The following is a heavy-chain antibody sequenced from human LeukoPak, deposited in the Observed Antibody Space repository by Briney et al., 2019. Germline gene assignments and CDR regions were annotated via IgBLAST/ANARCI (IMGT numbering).Heavy chain of an antibody. J-gene: IGHJ4*02. V-gene: IGHV3-21*01. Sequence: GGSLRLSCTTSGFSFSSYSMNWVRQTPGKGLEWVSSISSGSSSVFYAESVRGRFTISRDSAKTSVFLQMDSLRADDSAVYFCARSQRLGHCVNGVCVYPYYFDFWGQGALVTVSS. CDR2: ISSGSSSV. D-gene: IGHD2-8*01. CDR3: ARSQRLGHCVNGVCVYPYYFDF. CDR1: GFSFSSYS.